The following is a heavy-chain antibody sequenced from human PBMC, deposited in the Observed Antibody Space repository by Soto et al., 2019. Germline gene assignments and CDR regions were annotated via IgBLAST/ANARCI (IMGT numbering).Heavy chain of an antibody. D-gene: IGHD4-17*01. CDR3: ARAVTNAPRGWFDP. J-gene: IGHJ5*02. CDR1: GGSISSGGYY. V-gene: IGHV4-31*03. CDR2: IYNSGST. Sequence: SETLSLTCTVSGGSISSGGYYWSWIRQHPGKGLEWIGYIYNSGSTYYNPSLQSRVTISADTSKKQFSLKLSSVTAADTAVYYCARAVTNAPRGWFDPWGQGTLVTVSS.